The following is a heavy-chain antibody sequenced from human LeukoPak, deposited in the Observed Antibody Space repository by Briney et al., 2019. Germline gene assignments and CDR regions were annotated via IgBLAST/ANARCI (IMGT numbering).Heavy chain of an antibody. CDR1: GFTVSSNY. Sequence: GGSLRLSCAASGFTVSSNYMSWVRQAPGKGLEWVSVIYSGGSTYYADSVKGRFTISRDNSKNTLYLQMNSLRAEDTAVYCCARDRAKVIATLMEWGQGTLVTVSS. CDR2: IYSGGST. J-gene: IGHJ4*02. CDR3: ARDRAKVIATLME. D-gene: IGHD2-21*01. V-gene: IGHV3-53*01.